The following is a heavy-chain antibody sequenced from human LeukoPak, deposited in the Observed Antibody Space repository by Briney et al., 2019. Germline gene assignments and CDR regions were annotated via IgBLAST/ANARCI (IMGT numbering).Heavy chain of an antibody. CDR1: GGTFSSYA. CDR3: ARGLRNFDWLLHYYFDY. D-gene: IGHD3-9*01. J-gene: IGHJ4*02. Sequence: ASVKVSCKASGGTFSSYAISWVRQAPGQGLEWMGWINTNTGNPTYAQGFTGRFVFSLDTSVSTAYLQISSLKAEDTAVYYCARGLRNFDWLLHYYFDYWGQGTLVTVSS. CDR2: INTNTGNP. V-gene: IGHV7-4-1*02.